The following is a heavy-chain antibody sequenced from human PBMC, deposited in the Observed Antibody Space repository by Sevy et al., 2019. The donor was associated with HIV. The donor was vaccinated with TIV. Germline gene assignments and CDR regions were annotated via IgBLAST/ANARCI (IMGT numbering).Heavy chain of an antibody. CDR2: IYPDDSDI. Sequence: GESLKISCTGSGYSFSNYWIGWVRQVPGKGLEWMDIIYPDDSDIRYSPSFQGQVTISADKSNSTAYLQWSSLKASDSAIYFCARRRYDNTGYPQYFFDYWGQGTRVTVSS. CDR1: GYSFSNYW. J-gene: IGHJ4*02. CDR3: ARRRYDNTGYPQYFFDY. D-gene: IGHD3-22*01. V-gene: IGHV5-51*01.